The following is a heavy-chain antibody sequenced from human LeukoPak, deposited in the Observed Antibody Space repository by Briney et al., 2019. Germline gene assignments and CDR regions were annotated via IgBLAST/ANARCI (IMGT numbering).Heavy chain of an antibody. J-gene: IGHJ5*02. CDR3: ARGFPTASSRNTWNWFDP. CDR2: IIPIFGTA. D-gene: IGHD4-17*01. Sequence: GASVKVSCKASGGTFSSYAISWVRQAPGQGLEWMGGIIPIFGTANYAQKFQGRVTITTDESTSTAYMELSSLRSEDTAVYYCARGFPTASSRNTWNWFDPRGQGTLVTVSS. CDR1: GGTFSSYA. V-gene: IGHV1-69*05.